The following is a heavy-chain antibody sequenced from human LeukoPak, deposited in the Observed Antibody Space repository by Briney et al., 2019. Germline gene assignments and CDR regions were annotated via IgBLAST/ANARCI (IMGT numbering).Heavy chain of an antibody. Sequence: GASVKVSCKASGYSFTTYYMHWVRQAPGQGLEWMGIINPGGGTTTYAQKFQGRVTMTRDTSTSTVYMELSSLRSEDTAVYYCAREMAATFRTFDYWGQGTLVTVSS. CDR2: INPGGGTT. D-gene: IGHD5-24*01. V-gene: IGHV1-46*01. CDR3: AREMAATFRTFDY. J-gene: IGHJ4*02. CDR1: GYSFTTYY.